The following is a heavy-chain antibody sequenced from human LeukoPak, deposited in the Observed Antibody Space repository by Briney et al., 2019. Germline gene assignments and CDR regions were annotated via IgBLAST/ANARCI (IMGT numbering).Heavy chain of an antibody. V-gene: IGHV4-4*07. Sequence: SETLSLTCTVSGYSISSGYYWSWIRQPAGKGLEWIGRIYTSGSTNYNPSLKSRVTMSVDTSKNQFSLKLSSVTAADTAVYYCARELTQPIYDAFDIWGQGTMVTVSS. CDR2: IYTSGST. D-gene: IGHD1-14*01. CDR3: ARELTQPIYDAFDI. CDR1: GYSISSGYY. J-gene: IGHJ3*02.